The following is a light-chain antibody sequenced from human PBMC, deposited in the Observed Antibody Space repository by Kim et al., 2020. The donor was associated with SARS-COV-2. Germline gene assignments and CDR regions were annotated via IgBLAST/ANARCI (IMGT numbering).Light chain of an antibody. J-gene: IGKJ1*01. Sequence: EIVMTQSPATLSVSPGERATLSCRASQSVSSNLAGYQQKPGQAPRLLIYGASTRATGIPARFSGSGSGTEFTLTISSLQSEDFAVYYCQQYNNWWTFGQGTTVDIK. CDR1: QSVSSN. CDR2: GAS. CDR3: QQYNNWWT. V-gene: IGKV3-15*01.